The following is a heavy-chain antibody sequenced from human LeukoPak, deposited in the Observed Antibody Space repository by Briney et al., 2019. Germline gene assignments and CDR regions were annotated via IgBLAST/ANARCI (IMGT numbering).Heavy chain of an antibody. CDR3: AIASGSYYGGEYFQH. J-gene: IGHJ1*01. CDR1: GFTFSSYG. D-gene: IGHD3-10*01. V-gene: IGHV3-33*01. CDR2: IWYDGSNK. Sequence: GGSLRLSCVASGFTFSSYGMHWVRQAPGKGLEWVAVIWYDGSNKYYVDSVKGRFTISRDGSKNTVYLQMNSLRAEDTAVYYCAIASGSYYGGEYFQHWGQGTLVTVSS.